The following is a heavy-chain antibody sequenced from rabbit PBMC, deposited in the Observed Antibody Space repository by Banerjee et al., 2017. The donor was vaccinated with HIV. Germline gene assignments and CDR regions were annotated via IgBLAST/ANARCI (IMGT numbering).Heavy chain of an antibody. D-gene: IGHD4-1*01. CDR3: ARDLAGVIGWNFNL. CDR2: IYTSSGST. Sequence: QSLEESGGDLVKPGASLTLTCTASGFTLSNYWICWVRQAPGKGLEWIGCIYTSSGSTWYASWVNGRFPISRSTSLNTVDLKMTSLTAADTASYFCARDLAGVIGWNFNLWGPGTLVTVS. CDR1: GFTLSNYW. V-gene: IGHV1S43*01. J-gene: IGHJ4*01.